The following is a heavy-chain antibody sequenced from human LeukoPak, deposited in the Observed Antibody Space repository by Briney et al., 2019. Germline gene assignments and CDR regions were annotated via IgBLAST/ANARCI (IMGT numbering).Heavy chain of an antibody. CDR2: IKTKTDGGTT. CDR1: GFTFSNAW. D-gene: IGHD2-15*01. J-gene: IGHJ6*03. Sequence: GGSLRLCCAASGFTFSNAWMSWVRQAPGKRLEWVGRIKTKTDGGTTDYAAPVKGRFTISRDDSKDTLYLQMNSLKTEDTAVYYCTTDPDCSGGTCYGYYYIDVWGKGTTVTVSS. CDR3: TTDPDCSGGTCYGYYYIDV. V-gene: IGHV3-15*01.